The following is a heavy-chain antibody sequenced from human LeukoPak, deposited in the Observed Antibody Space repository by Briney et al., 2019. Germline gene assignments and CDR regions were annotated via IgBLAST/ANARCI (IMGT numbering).Heavy chain of an antibody. J-gene: IGHJ4*02. CDR3: ARQPLAYSSGWYARLFDY. CDR2: IYYSGST. CDR1: GGSISSSSYY. Sequence: PSETLSLTCTVSGGSISSSSYYWGWIRQPPGKGLEWIGSIYYSGSTYYNPSPKSRVTISVDTSKNQFSLKLSSVTAADTAVYYCARQPLAYSSGWYARLFDYWGQGTLVTVSA. D-gene: IGHD6-19*01. V-gene: IGHV4-39*01.